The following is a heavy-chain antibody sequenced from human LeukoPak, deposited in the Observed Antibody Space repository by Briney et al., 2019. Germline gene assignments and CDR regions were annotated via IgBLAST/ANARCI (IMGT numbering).Heavy chain of an antibody. CDR3: ASWTRWVDSSWYPLDY. J-gene: IGHJ4*02. D-gene: IGHD6-13*01. CDR2: INTNTGNP. Sequence: ASVKVSCKASGYTFTSYAMSWVRQAPGQGLEWMGWINTNTGNPTYAQGFTGRFVFSLDTSVSTAYLQISSLKAEDTAVYYCASWTRWVDSSWYPLDYWGQGTLVTVSS. V-gene: IGHV7-4-1*02. CDR1: GYTFTSYA.